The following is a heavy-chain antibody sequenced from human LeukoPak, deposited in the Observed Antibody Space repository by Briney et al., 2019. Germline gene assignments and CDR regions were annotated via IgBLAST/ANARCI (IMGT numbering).Heavy chain of an antibody. CDR3: AKDRTQYHKGPFDY. CDR2: ISYDGSNK. J-gene: IGHJ4*02. Sequence: GGSLRLSCAASGFTFSSYGMHWVRQAPGKGLEWVAVISYDGSNKYYADSVKGRFTISRDNSRNTLYLQMNSLRAEDTAVYYCAKDRTQYHKGPFDYWGQGTLVTVSS. D-gene: IGHD4-4*01. V-gene: IGHV3-30*18. CDR1: GFTFSSYG.